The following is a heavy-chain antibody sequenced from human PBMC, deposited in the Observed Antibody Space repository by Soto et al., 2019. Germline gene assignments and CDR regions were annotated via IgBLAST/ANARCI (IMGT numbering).Heavy chain of an antibody. J-gene: IGHJ4*02. CDR3: ARSDGRY. CDR1: GGSISSYY. CDR2: IYYSGST. Sequence: QVQLQESGPGLVKPSETLSLTCTVSGGSISSYYWSWIRQPPGQGLEWIGDIYYSGSTNYSPSRKSRVTITVDTSKNQFSLKRSSVTAADTAVYYCARSDGRYWGQGTLVTVSS. V-gene: IGHV4-59*01.